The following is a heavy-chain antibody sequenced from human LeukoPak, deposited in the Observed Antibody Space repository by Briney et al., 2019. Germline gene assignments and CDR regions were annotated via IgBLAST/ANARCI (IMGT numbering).Heavy chain of an antibody. V-gene: IGHV3-30*18. CDR1: GFTFSSYG. D-gene: IGHD6-19*01. J-gene: IGHJ4*02. CDR3: AKGRHSSGWKSYFDY. CDR2: ISYDGSNK. Sequence: GGSLRLSCAASGFTFSSYGMHWVRQAPGKGLERVVVISYDGSNKYYADSVKGRFTISRDNSKNTLYLQMNSLRAEDTAVYYCAKGRHSSGWKSYFDYWGQGTLVTVSS.